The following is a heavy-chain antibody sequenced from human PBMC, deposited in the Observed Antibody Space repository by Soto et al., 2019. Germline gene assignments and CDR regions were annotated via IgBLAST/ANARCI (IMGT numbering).Heavy chain of an antibody. Sequence: QVQLVQSGAEVKKPGSSVKVSCKASGCTFSSYAISWVRQAPGQGLEWMGGIIPIFGTANYAQKFQGRVTITADESTSTAYMELSSLRSEDTAVYYCARGSGVGAFPGFYYGMDVWGQGTTVTVSS. CDR2: IIPIFGTA. J-gene: IGHJ6*02. CDR1: GCTFSSYA. CDR3: ARGSGVGAFPGFYYGMDV. V-gene: IGHV1-69*01. D-gene: IGHD1-26*01.